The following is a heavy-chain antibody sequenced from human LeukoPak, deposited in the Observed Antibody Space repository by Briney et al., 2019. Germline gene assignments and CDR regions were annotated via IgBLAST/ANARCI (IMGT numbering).Heavy chain of an antibody. CDR3: ARGRSNYYGMDV. D-gene: IGHD1-26*01. CDR1: GGSFSGYY. V-gene: IGHV4-34*01. Sequence: SETLSLTCAVYGGSFSGYYWSWIRQPPGKGLEWIGEINHSGSTNYNPSLKSRVTISVDTSKNLFSLKVSSVTAADTAVYYCARGRSNYYGMDVWGQGTTVTVSS. J-gene: IGHJ6*02. CDR2: INHSGST.